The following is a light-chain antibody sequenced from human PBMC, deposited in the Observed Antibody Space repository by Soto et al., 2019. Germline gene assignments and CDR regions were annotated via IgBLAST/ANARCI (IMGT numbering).Light chain of an antibody. CDR1: SSNIGAGYD. V-gene: IGLV1-40*01. CDR3: QSYDSSRGDLLV. CDR2: GNS. J-gene: IGLJ3*02. Sequence: QSVLTQPPSVSGAPGQRVTISCTGSSSNIGAGYDVHWYQQLPGTAPKLLISGNSNRPSGVPDRFSGSKSGTSASLAITGLQAEDEADYYCQSYDSSRGDLLVFGGGTKRTVL.